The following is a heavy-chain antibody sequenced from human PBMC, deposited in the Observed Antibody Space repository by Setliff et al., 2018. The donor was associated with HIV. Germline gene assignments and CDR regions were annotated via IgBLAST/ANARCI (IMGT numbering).Heavy chain of an antibody. CDR2: IHSSGST. Sequence: SETLSLTCTVSGGSISSYYWSWIRQPPGKGLEWIGNIHSSGSTNYNPSLKSRVTISVDTSKNQFSLKLTSVTAADTAVYYCATLDPSGGNFLAYWGQGTLVTVSS. CDR3: ATLDPSGGNFLAY. V-gene: IGHV4-4*09. J-gene: IGHJ4*02. D-gene: IGHD2-21*02. CDR1: GGSISSYY.